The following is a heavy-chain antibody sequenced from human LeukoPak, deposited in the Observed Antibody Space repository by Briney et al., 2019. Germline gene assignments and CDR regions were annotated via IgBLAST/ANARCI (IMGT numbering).Heavy chain of an antibody. J-gene: IGHJ4*02. Sequence: GGSLRLSCAASGFTFSSYSMHWVRQAPGKGLEWVAFIRYDGSNKYYADSVKGRFTISRDNFKNTLYLQMNSLRAEDTAVYYCAINKITYYYDSSGYYPEGYWGQGTLVTVSS. D-gene: IGHD3-22*01. CDR2: IRYDGSNK. CDR1: GFTFSSYS. CDR3: AINKITYYYDSSGYYPEGY. V-gene: IGHV3-30*02.